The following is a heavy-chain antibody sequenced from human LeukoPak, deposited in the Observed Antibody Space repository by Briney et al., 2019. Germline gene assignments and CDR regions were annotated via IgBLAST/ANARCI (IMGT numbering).Heavy chain of an antibody. D-gene: IGHD3-10*01. J-gene: IGHJ5*02. CDR2: ISSNGGST. CDR3: ARDYYGSKSSSFDP. CDR1: GFTFSSYA. V-gene: IGHV3-64*01. Sequence: PGGSLRLSCAASGFTFSSYAMHWVRQAPGKGLEYVSAISSNGGSTYYANSVKGRFTISRDNSKNTLYLQMGSLRAEDTAVYYCARDYYGSKSSSFDPWGQGTLVTVSS.